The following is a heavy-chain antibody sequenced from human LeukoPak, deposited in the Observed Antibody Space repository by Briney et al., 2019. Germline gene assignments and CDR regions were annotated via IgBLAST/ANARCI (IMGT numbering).Heavy chain of an antibody. D-gene: IGHD2-2*01. V-gene: IGHV3-23*01. CDR3: AKDGCSSTSCYFDY. CDR1: GFTFSSYA. J-gene: IGHJ4*02. CDR2: ISGSGGST. Sequence: GGSLRLSCAASGFTFSSYAMSWVRQAPGKGLEWVSAISGSGGSTYYADSVKGRFTISRDNSKDTLYLQMNSLGAEDTAVYYCAKDGCSSTSCYFDYWGQGTLVTVSS.